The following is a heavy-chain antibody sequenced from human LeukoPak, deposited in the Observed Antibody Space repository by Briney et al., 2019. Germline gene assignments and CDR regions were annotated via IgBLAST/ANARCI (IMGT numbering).Heavy chain of an antibody. J-gene: IGHJ4*02. CDR3: ASHSGNYYDSSFDY. D-gene: IGHD3-22*01. CDR2: INHSGST. Sequence: SETLSLTCAVYGGSFSGYYWNWIRQPPGKGLEWIGEINHSGSTNYNPSLKSRVTISVDTSKNQFSLKLSSVTAADTAVYYCASHSGNYYDSSFDYWGQGTLVTVSS. V-gene: IGHV4-34*01. CDR1: GGSFSGYY.